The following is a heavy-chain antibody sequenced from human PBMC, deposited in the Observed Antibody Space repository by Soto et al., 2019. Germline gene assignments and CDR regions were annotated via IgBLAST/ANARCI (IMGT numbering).Heavy chain of an antibody. V-gene: IGHV1-69*13. J-gene: IGHJ4*02. CDR3: ATSHLTTVTRYRDFDY. D-gene: IGHD4-17*01. CDR1: GGTFSSYA. Sequence: SVKVSCKASGGTFSSYAISWVRQAPGQGFEWMGGIIPIFGTANYAQKFQGRVTITADESTSTAYMELSSLRSEDTALYYCATSHLTTVTRYRDFDYWGQGTLVTVSS. CDR2: IIPIFGTA.